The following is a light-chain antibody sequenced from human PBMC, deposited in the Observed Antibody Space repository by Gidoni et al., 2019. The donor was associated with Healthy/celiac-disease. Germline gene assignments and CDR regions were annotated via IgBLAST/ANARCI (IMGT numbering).Light chain of an antibody. CDR2: DAS. CDR1: QSVSSY. J-gene: IGKJ4*01. CDR3: QQRSNWAGLT. V-gene: IGKV3-11*01. Sequence: EIVLTQPPATLSLSPGERATLSCRASQSVSSYLAWYQQKPGQAPRLLIYDASNRATGIPARFSGSGSGTDFTLTISSLEPEDFAVYYCQQRSNWAGLTFGGGTKVEIK.